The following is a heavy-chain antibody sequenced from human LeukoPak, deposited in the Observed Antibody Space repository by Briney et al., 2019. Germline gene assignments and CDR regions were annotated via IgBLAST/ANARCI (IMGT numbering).Heavy chain of an antibody. J-gene: IGHJ4*02. CDR1: GFTFSSYA. CDR3: ARDSPQRDRYSSSPDYFDY. Sequence: GGSLRLSCAASGFTFSSYAMSWVRQAPGKGLEWVSGINTSGGSTAYADSVKGRFTISRDNSKNTLYLQMNSLRAEDTAVYYCARDSPQRDRYSSSPDYFDYWGQGTLVTVSS. V-gene: IGHV3-23*01. D-gene: IGHD6-6*01. CDR2: INTSGGST.